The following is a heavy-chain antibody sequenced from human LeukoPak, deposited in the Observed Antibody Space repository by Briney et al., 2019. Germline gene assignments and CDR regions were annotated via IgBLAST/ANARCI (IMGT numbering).Heavy chain of an antibody. J-gene: IGHJ4*02. CDR2: INPNSGGT. V-gene: IGHV1-2*05. CDR3: ARGGELGMNYFDY. Sequence: ASVTVSCKASGYTFTGYYMHWVRQAPGQGLEWMGRINPNSGGTNYAQKFQGRVTMTRDTSISTAYMELSRLRSDDTVVYYCARGGELGMNYFDYWGQGTLVTVSS. CDR1: GYTFTGYY. D-gene: IGHD7-27*01.